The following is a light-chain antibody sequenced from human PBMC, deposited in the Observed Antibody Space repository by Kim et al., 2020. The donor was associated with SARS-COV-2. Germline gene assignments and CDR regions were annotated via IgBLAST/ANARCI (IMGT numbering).Light chain of an antibody. Sequence: QSVVTQAPSFSVSPGGTVTLTCGLTSASVSTNYYPTWDQQTPAQPPRTLIYSTNTRSSGVPDRFSASILVYKAALTITGAQADDESDYYCVLYMGNGIWVFGGGTQLTVL. CDR2: STN. V-gene: IGLV8-61*01. CDR1: SASVSTNYY. J-gene: IGLJ3*02. CDR3: VLYMGNGIWV.